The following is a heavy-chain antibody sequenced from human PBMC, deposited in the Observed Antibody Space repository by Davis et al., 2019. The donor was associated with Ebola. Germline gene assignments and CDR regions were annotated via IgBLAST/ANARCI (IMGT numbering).Heavy chain of an antibody. CDR3: ARGRPIVVVTAEQHYYYYYGMDV. CDR2: INPNSGGT. J-gene: IGHJ6*02. Sequence: ASVKVSCKASGYTFTGYYMHWVRQAPGQGLEWMGWINPNSGGTNYAQKFQGWVTMTRDTSISTAYMELSKLRSDDTAVYYCARGRPIVVVTAEQHYYYYYGMDVWGQGTTVTVSS. D-gene: IGHD2-21*02. CDR1: GYTFTGYY. V-gene: IGHV1-2*04.